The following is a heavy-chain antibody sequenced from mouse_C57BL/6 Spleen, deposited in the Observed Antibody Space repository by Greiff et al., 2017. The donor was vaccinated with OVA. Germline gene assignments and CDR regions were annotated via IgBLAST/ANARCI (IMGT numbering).Heavy chain of an antibody. CDR1: GYSFTDYN. CDR2: INPNYGTT. V-gene: IGHV1-39*01. Sequence: EVKLVESGPELVKPGASVKISCKASGYSFTDYNMNWVKQSNGKSLEWIGVINPNYGTTSYNQKFKGKATLTVDQSSSTAYMQLNSLTSEDSAVYYCGYDGYYVKFAYWGQGTLVTVSA. J-gene: IGHJ3*01. D-gene: IGHD2-3*01. CDR3: GYDGYYVKFAY.